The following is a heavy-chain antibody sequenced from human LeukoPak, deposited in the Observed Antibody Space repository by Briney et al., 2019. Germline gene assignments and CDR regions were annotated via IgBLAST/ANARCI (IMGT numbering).Heavy chain of an antibody. D-gene: IGHD3-10*01. CDR1: EYSITSDYY. Sequence: SETLSLTCAVSEYSITSDYYWGWIRQPPGKGLEWIGSIYHSGSTYYNPSLKSRVTISVDTSKNQFSLKLTSVTAADTAVYYCAREGSTSGTNWFDPWGQGTLVTVSS. V-gene: IGHV4-38-2*02. CDR3: AREGSTSGTNWFDP. J-gene: IGHJ5*02. CDR2: IYHSGST.